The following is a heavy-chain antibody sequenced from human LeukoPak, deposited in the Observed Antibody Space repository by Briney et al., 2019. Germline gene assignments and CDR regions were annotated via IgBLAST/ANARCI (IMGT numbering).Heavy chain of an antibody. J-gene: IGHJ4*02. Sequence: SETLSLTCTVSGASISSYYWSWIRQPPGKGLEWIGYIYYSGSTYYNPSLKSRVSISVDTSKKQFSLRLSSVTAADTAVYYCARSVAISSGYYDFDYWGQGTLVTVSS. CDR2: IYYSGST. V-gene: IGHV4-59*12. CDR1: GASISSYY. CDR3: ARSVAISSGYYDFDY. D-gene: IGHD3-22*01.